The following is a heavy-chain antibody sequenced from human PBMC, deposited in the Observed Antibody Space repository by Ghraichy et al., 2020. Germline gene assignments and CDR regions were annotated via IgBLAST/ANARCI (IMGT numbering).Heavy chain of an antibody. CDR1: GFDFNKYG. J-gene: IGHJ6*02. D-gene: IGHD3-3*01. CDR2: ISGSGGST. Sequence: GGSLRLSCEGSGFDFNKYGMSWVRQAPGKGLEWVSVISGSGGSTLYAASVKGRFTISRDNLKNTLHLQMDSLSPDDTAVYYCTKDGGAHDGSGYYFFSYXXGMDVWGQGTTVVVSS. CDR3: TKDGGAHDGSGYYFFSYXXGMDV. V-gene: IGHV3-23*01.